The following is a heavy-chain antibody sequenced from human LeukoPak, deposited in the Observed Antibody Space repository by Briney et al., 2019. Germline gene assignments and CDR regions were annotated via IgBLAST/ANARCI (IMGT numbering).Heavy chain of an antibody. CDR1: GYTFTSYY. D-gene: IGHD6-19*01. CDR2: ISTSGGNT. CDR3: ARDPDSSGWYSSPKVPFDY. J-gene: IGHJ4*02. V-gene: IGHV1-46*01. Sequence: GASVKVSCKASGYTFTSYYMHWVRQAPGQGLEWMGVISTSGGNTGYAQKFQGRIIMTRDTSTSTVYLDLSSLRSDDTAVYYCARDPDSSGWYSSPKVPFDYWGQGTLVTVSS.